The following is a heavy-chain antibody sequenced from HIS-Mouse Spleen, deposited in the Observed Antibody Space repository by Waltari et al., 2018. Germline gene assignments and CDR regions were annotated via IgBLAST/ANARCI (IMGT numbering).Heavy chain of an antibody. V-gene: IGHV4-34*01. D-gene: IGHD1-26*01. CDR3: ARGALRGSYYWGEYFQH. CDR1: GGSFSGYY. J-gene: IGHJ1*01. CDR2: INHSGST. Sequence: QVQLQQWGAGLLKPSETLSLTCAVYGGSFSGYYWSWIRQPPGKGLEWIGEINHSGSTNYTPSLKSRVTISVATSKNQFSLKLSSVTAADTAVYYCARGALRGSYYWGEYFQHWGQGTLVTVSS.